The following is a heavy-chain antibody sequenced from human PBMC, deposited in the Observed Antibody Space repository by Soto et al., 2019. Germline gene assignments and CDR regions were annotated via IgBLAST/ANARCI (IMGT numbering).Heavy chain of an antibody. CDR1: GFTFSSYA. Sequence: GGSLRLSCAASGFTFSSYAMHWVRQAPGKGLEWVAVISYDGSNKYYADSVKGRFTISRDNSKNTLYLQMNSLRAEDTAVYYCARGINVVVPAARMDVWGQGTTVTVS. V-gene: IGHV3-30-3*01. CDR3: ARGINVVVPAARMDV. CDR2: ISYDGSNK. D-gene: IGHD2-2*01. J-gene: IGHJ6*02.